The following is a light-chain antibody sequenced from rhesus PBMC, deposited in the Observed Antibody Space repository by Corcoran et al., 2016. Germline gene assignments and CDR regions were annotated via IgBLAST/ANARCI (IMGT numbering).Light chain of an antibody. Sequence: QAALTQPRSVAGSPGQSVTSSCTGTSSDIGGYNYVSWYQQHPGTAPKLMIYEVSKRPSGVSDRFSGSKSGNTASLTISGLQAEDEADYYCSSYAGSNTYIFGARTLLTVL. CDR2: EVS. CDR1: SSDIGGYNY. CDR3: SSYAGSNTYI. J-gene: IGLJ1*01. V-gene: IGLV2-32*02.